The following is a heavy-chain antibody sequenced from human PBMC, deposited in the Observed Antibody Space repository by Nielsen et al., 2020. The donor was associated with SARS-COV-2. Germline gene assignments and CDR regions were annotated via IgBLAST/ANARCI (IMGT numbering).Heavy chain of an antibody. CDR2: ISYDGSNK. CDR3: ARDTAP. D-gene: IGHD4-17*01. CDR1: GFTFSSYA. J-gene: IGHJ5*02. V-gene: IGHV3-30-3*01. Sequence: GESLKISCAASGFTFSSYAMHWVRQAPGKGLEWVAVISYDGSNKYYADSVKGRFTISRDNSKNTLYLQMNSLRAEDTAVYYCARDTAPWGQGTLVTVSS.